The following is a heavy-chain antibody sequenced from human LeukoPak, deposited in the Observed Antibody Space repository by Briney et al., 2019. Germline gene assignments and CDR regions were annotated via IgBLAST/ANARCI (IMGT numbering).Heavy chain of an antibody. CDR3: ARLWDSTGLYFYYYMDV. D-gene: IGHD6-19*01. V-gene: IGHV4-39*01. J-gene: IGHJ6*03. Sequence: SPSLSPTGTVPDASITGATYYWGWIRQPPGKGPEWIGNYHIGNTYYNPSLKSRVTISEDTSKNQFSLRVNSVTAADTAVYYCARLWDSTGLYFYYYMDVWGEGTTVTVSS. CDR2: YHIGNT. CDR1: DASITGATYY.